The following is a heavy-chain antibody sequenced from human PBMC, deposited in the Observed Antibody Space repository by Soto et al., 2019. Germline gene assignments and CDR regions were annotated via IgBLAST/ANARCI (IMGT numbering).Heavy chain of an antibody. D-gene: IGHD1-26*01. Sequence: ASVKVSCKASGYTFTSYGISWVRQAPGQGLEWMGWISAYNGNTNYAQKLQGRVTMTRDTSISTAYMELSRLRSDGTAIYYCARQQDRGIMAAGFDYWGQGTPVTVSS. CDR2: ISAYNGNT. CDR3: ARQQDRGIMAAGFDY. J-gene: IGHJ4*02. CDR1: GYTFTSYG. V-gene: IGHV1-18*04.